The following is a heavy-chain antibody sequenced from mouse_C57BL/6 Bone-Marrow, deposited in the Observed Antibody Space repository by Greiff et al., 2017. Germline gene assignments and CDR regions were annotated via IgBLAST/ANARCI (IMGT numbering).Heavy chain of an antibody. CDR2: FNPGSGGT. J-gene: IGHJ1*03. CDR3: ARKERDWYFDV. Sequence: QVQLKESGAELVRPGTSVKVSCKASGYAFTNYLIEWVKQRPGQGLGWIGVFNPGSGGTNYNEKFKGKATLTADKSSSTAYMQLSSLTSEDSAVYFCARKERDWYFDVWGTGTTVTVSS. V-gene: IGHV1-54*01. CDR1: GYAFTNYL.